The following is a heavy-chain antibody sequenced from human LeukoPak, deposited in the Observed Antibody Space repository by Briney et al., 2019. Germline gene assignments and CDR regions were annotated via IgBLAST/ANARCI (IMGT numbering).Heavy chain of an antibody. CDR3: ARPRLRYYYYMDV. D-gene: IGHD6-25*01. V-gene: IGHV4-38-2*01. J-gene: IGHJ6*03. CDR1: GYSISSGFY. CDR2: IYQSGST. Sequence: SETLSLTCAVSGYSISSGFYWGWIRQPPGKGLEWIGTIYQSGSTYYNPSLKSLVAISVDTSKNQFSLTLSSVTAADTAIYYCARPRLRYYYYMDVWGRGTTVTVSS.